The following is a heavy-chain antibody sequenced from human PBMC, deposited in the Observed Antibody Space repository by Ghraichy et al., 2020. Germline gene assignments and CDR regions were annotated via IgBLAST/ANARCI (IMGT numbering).Heavy chain of an antibody. Sequence: SETLSLTCTVSGGSISSSSYYWGWIRQPPGKGLEWIGSIYYSGSTYYNPSLKSRVTISVDTSKNQFSLKLSSVTAADTAVYYCARAPGDAPGRYFDLWGRGTLVTVSS. V-gene: IGHV4-39*01. CDR1: GGSISSSSYY. D-gene: IGHD3-10*01. CDR2: IYYSGST. J-gene: IGHJ2*01. CDR3: ARAPGDAPGRYFDL.